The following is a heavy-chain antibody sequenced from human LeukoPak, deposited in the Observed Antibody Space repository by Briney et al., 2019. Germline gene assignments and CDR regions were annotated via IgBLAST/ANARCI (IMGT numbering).Heavy chain of an antibody. V-gene: IGHV3-23*01. CDR3: ATAYYGGKPFDY. D-gene: IGHD4-23*01. Sequence: GGSLRLSCAASGFTFSSYAMSWVRQAPGKGLEWVSAISGSGGSTYYADSVKGRFTISRDNSKNTLYLQMNSLRAEDTAVYYRATAYYGGKPFDYWGQGTLVTVSS. CDR2: ISGSGGST. J-gene: IGHJ4*02. CDR1: GFTFSSYA.